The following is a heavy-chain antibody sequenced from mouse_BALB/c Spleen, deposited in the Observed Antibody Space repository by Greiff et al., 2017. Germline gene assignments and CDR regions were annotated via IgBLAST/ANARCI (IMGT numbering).Heavy chain of an antibody. Sequence: QVHVKQSGPEVVRPGVSVKISCKGSGYTFTDYAMHWVKQSHAKSLEWIGVISTYNGNTNYNQKFKGKATMTVDKSSSTAYMELARLTSEDSAIYYCASPYGNYEDWFAYWGQGTLVTVSA. V-gene: IGHV1-67*01. D-gene: IGHD2-10*02. CDR2: ISTYNGNT. CDR1: GYTFTDYA. CDR3: ASPYGNYEDWFAY. J-gene: IGHJ3*01.